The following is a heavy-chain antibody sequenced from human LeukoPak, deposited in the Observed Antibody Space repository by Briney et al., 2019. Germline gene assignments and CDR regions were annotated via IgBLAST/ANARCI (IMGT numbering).Heavy chain of an antibody. CDR1: GYTFTSYD. Sequence: ASVKVSCKASGYTFTSYDINWVRQATGQGLEWMGWMNPNSGNTGYAQKFQGRVTMTRNTSISTAYMELSSLRSEDTAVYYCARLGYCSGGSCYTADGYMDVWGKGTTVTVSS. J-gene: IGHJ6*03. CDR3: ARLGYCSGGSCYTADGYMDV. D-gene: IGHD2-15*01. CDR2: MNPNSGNT. V-gene: IGHV1-8*01.